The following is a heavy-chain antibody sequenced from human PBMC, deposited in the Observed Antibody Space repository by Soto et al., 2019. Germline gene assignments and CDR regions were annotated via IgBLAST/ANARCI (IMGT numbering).Heavy chain of an antibody. V-gene: IGHV1-69*01. CDR2: FIPIFGTT. J-gene: IGHJ4*02. CDR1: GGTFSSYA. D-gene: IGHD3-22*01. Sequence: QVNLVQSGAEVKKPGSSVKVSCKASGGTFSSYAISWVRQAPGQGLEWMGGFIPIFGTTNYAQKFQGRVTITADESTSTAYMELSSLRSEDTAVYYCTRDRGRRYNDGRGYYYSAYWGQGTLVTVSS. CDR3: TRDRGRRYNDGRGYYYSAY.